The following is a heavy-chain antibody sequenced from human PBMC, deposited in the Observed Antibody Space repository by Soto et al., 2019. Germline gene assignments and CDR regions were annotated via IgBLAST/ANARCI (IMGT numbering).Heavy chain of an antibody. V-gene: IGHV5-51*01. D-gene: IGHD2-15*01. Sequence: PGESLKISCKGAGYSFTSYWIGWVRQMPGKGLEWMGIIYPGDSDTRYSPSFQGQVTISADKSISTAYLQWSSLKASDTAMYYCARQRDCSGGSCYGAFDIWGQGTMVTV. CDR2: IYPGDSDT. J-gene: IGHJ3*02. CDR1: GYSFTSYW. CDR3: ARQRDCSGGSCYGAFDI.